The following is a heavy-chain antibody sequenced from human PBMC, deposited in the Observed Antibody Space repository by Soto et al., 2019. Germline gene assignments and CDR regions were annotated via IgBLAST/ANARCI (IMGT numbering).Heavy chain of an antibody. D-gene: IGHD3-10*01. V-gene: IGHV3-23*01. CDR1: GFTFSNYA. CDR3: ASKLTFGSSSDY. CDR2: IGGSGAPT. J-gene: IGHJ4*02. Sequence: GGSLRLSCAASGFTFSNYAMNWVRQAPGKGLEWVSTIGGSGAPTYYADSVRGRFTISRDNSRNTLYLQMNSLRDEDTAVYFCASKLTFGSSSDYWGQGTLVTVSS.